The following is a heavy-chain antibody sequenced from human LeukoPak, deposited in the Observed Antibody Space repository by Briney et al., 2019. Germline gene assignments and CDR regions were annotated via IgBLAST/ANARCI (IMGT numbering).Heavy chain of an antibody. V-gene: IGHV4-59*01. D-gene: IGHD3-3*01. CDR2: IYYSGST. Sequence: SETLSLTCTVSGGSISSYYWSWIRQPPGKGLEWIGYIYYSGSTNYNPSLKSRVTISVDTSKNQFSLKLSSVTAADTAVYYCARVSAHYPYYYAMDVWGQGTTVTVSS. CDR1: GGSISSYY. CDR3: ARVSAHYPYYYAMDV. J-gene: IGHJ6*02.